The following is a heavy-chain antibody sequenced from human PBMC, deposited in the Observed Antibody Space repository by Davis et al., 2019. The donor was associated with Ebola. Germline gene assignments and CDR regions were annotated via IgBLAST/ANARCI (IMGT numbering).Heavy chain of an antibody. D-gene: IGHD1-14*01. V-gene: IGHV3-74*01. Sequence: SSTYSGLTSSTYWMHWVRQAPGKGPVWVSRINGDGGGITYADSVKGRFTISRDNAKNTLYLQMTTLRAEDSAVYYCARGRNPDHADFLVAYWGQGTRVTVSS. J-gene: IGHJ4*02. CDR1: GLTSSTYW. CDR3: ARGRNPDHADFLVAY. CDR2: INGDGGGI.